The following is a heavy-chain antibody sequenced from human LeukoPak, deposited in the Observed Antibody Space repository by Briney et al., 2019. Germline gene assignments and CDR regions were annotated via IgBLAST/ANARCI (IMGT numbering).Heavy chain of an antibody. Sequence: ETLSLTCTVSGGSVNSGAYYWSWIRQPPGKGLEWIGNIYSSGSAYYNPSLKSRVTMSVDTSKNQFSLEPSSVTAADTAVYYCARKPIVNSAWYYFDYWGQGTLVTVSS. CDR1: GGSVNSGAYY. D-gene: IGHD3-22*01. V-gene: IGHV4-39*07. CDR2: IYSSGSA. J-gene: IGHJ4*02. CDR3: ARKPIVNSAWYYFDY.